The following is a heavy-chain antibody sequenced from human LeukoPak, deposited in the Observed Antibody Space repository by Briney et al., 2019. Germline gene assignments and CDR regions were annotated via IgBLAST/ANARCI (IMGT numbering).Heavy chain of an antibody. D-gene: IGHD6-13*01. CDR1: GFPFSSYS. CDR2: IKPDGTTK. Sequence: QSGGSLRLSCAASGFPFSSYSMTWVRQAPGKGLEWVANIKPDGTTKFYVDSVKGRFTNSRDNALNSLYLQMNSLRAEDTAIYYCARSIPYGTTWYGRSDYWGQGTLVTVSS. J-gene: IGHJ4*02. V-gene: IGHV3-7*03. CDR3: ARSIPYGTTWYGRSDY.